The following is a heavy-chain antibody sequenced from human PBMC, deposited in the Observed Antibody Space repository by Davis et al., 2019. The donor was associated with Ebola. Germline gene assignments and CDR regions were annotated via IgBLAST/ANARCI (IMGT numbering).Heavy chain of an antibody. CDR1: GFTFSSYG. D-gene: IGHD6-19*01. CDR2: ISYDGSNK. J-gene: IGHJ4*02. Sequence: PGGSLRLSCAASGFTFSSYGMHWVRQAPGKGLEWVAVISYDGSNKYYADSVKGRFTISRDNSKNTLYLQMNSLRAEDTALYYCAKAPSGWGQYFDYWGQGTLVTVSS. V-gene: IGHV3-30*18. CDR3: AKAPSGWGQYFDY.